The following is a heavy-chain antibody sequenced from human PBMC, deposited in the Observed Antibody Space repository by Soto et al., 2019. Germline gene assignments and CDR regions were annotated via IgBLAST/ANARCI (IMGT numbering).Heavy chain of an antibody. CDR3: ARAPSDGSGRIYYYYYYYMDV. Sequence: GGSLRLSCAASGFTFSSYWMHWVRQAPGKGLVWVSRINSDGSSTSYADSVKGRFTISRDNAKNTLYLQMNSLRAEDTAVYYCARAPSDGSGRIYYYYYYYMDVWGKGTTVTVSS. CDR2: INSDGSST. D-gene: IGHD3-10*01. CDR1: GFTFSSYW. J-gene: IGHJ6*03. V-gene: IGHV3-74*01.